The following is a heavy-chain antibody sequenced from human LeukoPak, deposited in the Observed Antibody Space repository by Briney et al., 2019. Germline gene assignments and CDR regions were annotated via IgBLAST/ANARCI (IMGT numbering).Heavy chain of an antibody. V-gene: IGHV3-23*01. J-gene: IGHJ4*02. D-gene: IGHD2-21*01. CDR3: AKAPVTTCRGAYCYPFDY. CDR2: ISDSGNT. CDR1: GFTFSSYS. Sequence: GGSLRLSCAASGFTFSSYSMNWVRQAPGKGLEWVSAISDSGNTYHADSVKGRFTISRDSSKNTLFLQMNRLRPEAAAVYYCAKAPVTTCRGAYCYPFDYWGQGTLVTVSS.